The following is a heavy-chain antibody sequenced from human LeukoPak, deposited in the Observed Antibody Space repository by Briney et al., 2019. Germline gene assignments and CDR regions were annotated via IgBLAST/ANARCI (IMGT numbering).Heavy chain of an antibody. Sequence: PGGSLRLSCAASGFTFSSYWMSWVRQAPGKGLERVANIKQHGNEKYYVDSVKGRFTISRDNAKNSLYLQMNSLRAEDTALYYRARGLLGYCSSTSCSDFDYWGQGTLVTVSS. CDR3: ARGLLGYCSSTSCSDFDY. CDR2: IKQHGNEK. CDR1: GFTFSSYW. J-gene: IGHJ4*02. V-gene: IGHV3-7*01. D-gene: IGHD2-2*01.